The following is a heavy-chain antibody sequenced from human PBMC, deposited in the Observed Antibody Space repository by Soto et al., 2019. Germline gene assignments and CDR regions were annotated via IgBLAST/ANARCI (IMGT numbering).Heavy chain of an antibody. CDR3: AKDQTTAMANEYYYYYGMDV. CDR2: ISGSGGST. J-gene: IGHJ6*02. Sequence: GGSLRLSCAASGFTFSSYAMSWVRQAPGKGLEWVSAISGSGGSTYYADSVKGRFTISRDNSKNTLYLQMNSLRAEDTAVYYCAKDQTTAMANEYYYYYGMDVWGQGTTVTVSS. V-gene: IGHV3-23*01. CDR1: GFTFSSYA. D-gene: IGHD5-18*01.